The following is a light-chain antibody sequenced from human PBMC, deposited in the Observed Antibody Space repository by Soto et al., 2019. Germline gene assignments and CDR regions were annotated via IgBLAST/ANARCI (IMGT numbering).Light chain of an antibody. CDR2: DAS. CDR1: LSVSRN. V-gene: IGKV3-11*01. J-gene: IGKJ5*01. CDR3: QQRSNWPS. Sequence: EIVMTQSPATLSVSPGERATLSCRASLSVSRNLAWYQQKPGQAPRLLIFDASTRATGIPARFSGSGSWTDFTLTISSLEPEDFAVYYCQQRSNWPSFGQGTRLEIK.